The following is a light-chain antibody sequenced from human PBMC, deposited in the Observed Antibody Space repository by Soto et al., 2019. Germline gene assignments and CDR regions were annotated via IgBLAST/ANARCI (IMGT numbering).Light chain of an antibody. J-gene: IGKJ1*01. V-gene: IGKV3-20*01. CDR2: GAS. CDR3: QQYGSSPWT. CDR1: QTIRSNY. Sequence: ETVLTQSPGTLSLSPGERATLSCRASQTIRSNYLAWYRQTPAQAPRLLIYGASNRATGIADRFRGSGAGTDFPLILSRLGPEDFALYYCQQYGSSPWTFGQGTKVEIK.